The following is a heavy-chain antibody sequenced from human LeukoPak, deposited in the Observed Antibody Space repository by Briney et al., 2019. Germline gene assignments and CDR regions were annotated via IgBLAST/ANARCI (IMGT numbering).Heavy chain of an antibody. D-gene: IGHD3-22*01. CDR2: ISGSGGST. V-gene: IGHV3-23*01. CDR3: AKIDYYDSSGYYAFDY. CDR1: GFTFSNYA. Sequence: PGGSLRLSCAASGFTFSNYAMSWVRQAPGKGLEWVSAISGSGGSTYYADSVKGRFTISRDNSKNTLYLQMNSLRAEDTAVYYCAKIDYYDSSGYYAFDYWGQGTLVTVSS. J-gene: IGHJ4*02.